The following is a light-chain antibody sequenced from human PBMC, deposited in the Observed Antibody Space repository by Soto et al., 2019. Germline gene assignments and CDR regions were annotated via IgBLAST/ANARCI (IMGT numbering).Light chain of an antibody. CDR2: KAS. CDR3: QQHNSFSIT. Sequence: DSQMTQSPSTLSASVGDRVTITCRASEGISRWLAWYQQKPGKAPKLLIYKASSLESGVPSRFSGSGSGTEFTLTINSLQADDFATYYCQQHNSFSITFGQGTRLEIK. V-gene: IGKV1-5*03. J-gene: IGKJ5*01. CDR1: EGISRW.